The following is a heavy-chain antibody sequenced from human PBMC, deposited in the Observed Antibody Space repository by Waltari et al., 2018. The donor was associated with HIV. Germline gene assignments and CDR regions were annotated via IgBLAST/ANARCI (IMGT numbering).Heavy chain of an antibody. V-gene: IGHV4-34*01. Sequence: AGLLKPSETLSLTCAVYGGSFSGYYWSWIRQPPGKGLEWIGEINHSGSTNYNPSLQSRVTISVDTSKNQFSLKLSSVTAADTAVYYCARGGDYYGSGSYYKLDYWGQGTLVTVSS. CDR3: ARGGDYYGSGSYYKLDY. J-gene: IGHJ4*02. D-gene: IGHD3-10*01. CDR1: GGSFSGYY. CDR2: INHSGST.